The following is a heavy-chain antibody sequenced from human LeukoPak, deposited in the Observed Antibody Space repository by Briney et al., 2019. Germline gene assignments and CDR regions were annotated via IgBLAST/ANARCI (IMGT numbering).Heavy chain of an antibody. D-gene: IGHD3-22*01. Sequence: GASVKVSCKASGYTFTGYMHWVRQAPGQGLEWMGWINPNSGGTNYAQKSQGRVTMTRDTSISTAYMELSRLRSEDTAVYYCATASGIYYDRRFDYWGQGTLVTVSS. CDR2: INPNSGGT. CDR3: ATASGIYYDRRFDY. V-gene: IGHV1-2*02. J-gene: IGHJ4*02. CDR1: GYTFTGY.